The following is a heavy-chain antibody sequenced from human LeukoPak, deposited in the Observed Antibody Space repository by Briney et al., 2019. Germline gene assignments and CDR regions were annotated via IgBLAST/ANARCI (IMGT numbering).Heavy chain of an antibody. CDR2: ISGSGGST. CDR1: GFTFSSYG. D-gene: IGHD3-10*01. Sequence: GGSLRLSCAASGFTFSSYGMSWVRQAPGKGLEWVSAISGSGGSTYYADSVKGRFTISRDNSKNTLYLQMNSLRAEDTAVHYCAKRVYGSGSYYNPEALGAFDIWGQGTMVTVSS. V-gene: IGHV3-23*01. CDR3: AKRVYGSGSYYNPEALGAFDI. J-gene: IGHJ3*02.